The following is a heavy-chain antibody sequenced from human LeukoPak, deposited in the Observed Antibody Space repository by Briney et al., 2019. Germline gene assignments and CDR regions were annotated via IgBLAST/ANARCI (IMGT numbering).Heavy chain of an antibody. CDR1: GFTFSSYA. CDR2: IRGSGGST. CDR3: ARDSYDSSGYYLGYYYGMDV. D-gene: IGHD3-22*01. V-gene: IGHV3-23*01. J-gene: IGHJ6*02. Sequence: GGSLRLSCAASGFTFSSYAMSWVRQAPGKGLEWVSAIRGSGGSTYYADSVKGRFTISRDNSKNTLYLQMNSLRAEDTAVYYCARDSYDSSGYYLGYYYGMDVWGQGTTVTVSS.